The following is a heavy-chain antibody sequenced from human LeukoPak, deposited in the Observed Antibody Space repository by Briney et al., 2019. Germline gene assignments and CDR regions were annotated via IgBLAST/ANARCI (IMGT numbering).Heavy chain of an antibody. CDR3: ARNTSSSPWFDP. CDR2: VYYIGTT. J-gene: IGHJ5*02. V-gene: IGHV4-61*01. D-gene: IGHD6-6*01. CDR1: GGSVKSPTSY. Sequence: SETLSLTCTVSGGSVKSPTSYWSWIRQPPGKGLEWIGNVYYIGTTTYNSTLKSRVRISVDTSKNQFSLEVESVTAEDTAVYYCARNTSSSPWFDPWGQGTLVTVSS.